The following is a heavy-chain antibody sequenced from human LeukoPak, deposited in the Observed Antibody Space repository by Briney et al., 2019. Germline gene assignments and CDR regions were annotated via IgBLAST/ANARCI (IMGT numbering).Heavy chain of an antibody. J-gene: IGHJ4*02. CDR1: GGSFSGYY. Sequence: SETLSLTCAVYGGSFSGYYWSWIRRPPGKGLEWIGEINHSGSTNYNPSLKSRVTISVDTSKNQFSLKLSSVTAADTAVYYCARSRWLQPYDYWGQGTLVTVSS. D-gene: IGHD5-24*01. CDR2: INHSGST. CDR3: ARSRWLQPYDY. V-gene: IGHV4-34*01.